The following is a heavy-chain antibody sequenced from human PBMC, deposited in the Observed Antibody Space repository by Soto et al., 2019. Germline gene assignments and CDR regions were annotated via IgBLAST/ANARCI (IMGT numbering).Heavy chain of an antibody. Sequence: NPSETLSLTCAVSGVPISSGNWWTWVRQTPQRGLEYIGEIFHDGTANYYPSFERRVAISVDTSKNQFSLKLTSVTAADTAIYFCARLVYDTRLNYMYFDFWGQGALVTVSS. V-gene: IGHV4-4*02. CDR1: GVPISSGNW. J-gene: IGHJ4*02. CDR2: IFHDGTA. CDR3: ARLVYDTRLNYMYFDF. D-gene: IGHD2-8*01.